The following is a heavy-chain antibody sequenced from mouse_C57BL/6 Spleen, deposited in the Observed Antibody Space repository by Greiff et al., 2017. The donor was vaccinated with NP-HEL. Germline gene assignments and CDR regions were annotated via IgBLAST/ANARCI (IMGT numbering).Heavy chain of an antibody. CDR2: IYPRDGST. J-gene: IGHJ3*01. CDR1: GYTFTDHT. Sequence: VQLQQSDAELVKPGASVKISCKVSGYTFTDHTIHWMKQRPEQGLEWIGYIYPRDGSTKYNEKFKGKATLTADKSSSTAYMQLNSLTSEDSAVYCCARPPHYYGSRGGFAYWGQGTLVTVSA. CDR3: ARPPHYYGSRGGFAY. D-gene: IGHD1-1*01. V-gene: IGHV1-78*01.